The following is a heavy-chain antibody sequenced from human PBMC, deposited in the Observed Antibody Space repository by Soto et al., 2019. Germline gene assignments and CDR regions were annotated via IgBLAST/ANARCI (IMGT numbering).Heavy chain of an antibody. CDR3: ATYDSSGYYYCY. CDR1: GFTFSSYS. J-gene: IGHJ4*02. CDR2: ISSSSSTI. V-gene: IGHV3-48*02. D-gene: IGHD3-22*01. Sequence: GGSLRLSCAASGFTFSSYSMNWVRQAPGKGLEWVSYISSSSSTIYYADSVKGRFTISRDNAKNSLYLQMNSLRDEDTAVYYCATYDSSGYYYCYWGQGTLVTVSS.